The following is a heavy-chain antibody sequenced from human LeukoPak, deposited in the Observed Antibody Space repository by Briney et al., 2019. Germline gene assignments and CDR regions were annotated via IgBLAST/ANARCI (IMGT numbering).Heavy chain of an antibody. CDR3: ARNLPSTGDFDY. D-gene: IGHD7-27*01. Sequence: ASVKVSCKASGYTFTNYDINWVRQAAGQGFEWLGWMNPNSGGTGYAQKFQGRVSMTRITSISTAYMELSSLTPEDTAVYYCARNLPSTGDFDYWAREPWSASPQ. J-gene: IGHJ4*02. CDR2: MNPNSGGT. V-gene: IGHV1-8*01. CDR1: GYTFTNYD.